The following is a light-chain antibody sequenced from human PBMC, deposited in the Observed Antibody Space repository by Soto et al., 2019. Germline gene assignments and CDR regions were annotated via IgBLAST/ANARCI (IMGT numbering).Light chain of an antibody. CDR1: SSDVGSYNL. V-gene: IGLV2-23*02. CDR2: EVS. CDR3: CSYAGSSTSHVV. J-gene: IGLJ2*01. Sequence: QSALTQPASVSGSPGQSITISCTGTSSDVGSYNLVSWYQQHPGKAPKLMIYEVSKRPSGVSNRFSGSKSGNTASLTISGLQAEDEADYYCCSYAGSSTSHVVFRGGTKLTVL.